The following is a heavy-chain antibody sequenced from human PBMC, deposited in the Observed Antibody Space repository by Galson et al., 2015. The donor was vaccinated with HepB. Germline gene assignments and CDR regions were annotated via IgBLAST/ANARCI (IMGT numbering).Heavy chain of an antibody. J-gene: IGHJ4*02. Sequence: SLRLSCAASGFTFSSYAMSWVRQAPGEGLEWVSAISGSGGSTYYADSVKGRFTISRDNSKNTLYLQMNSLRAEDTAVYYCAKRGYYGSGSYYFGSFDYWGQGTLVTVSS. D-gene: IGHD3-10*01. CDR1: GFTFSSYA. CDR2: ISGSGGST. V-gene: IGHV3-23*01. CDR3: AKRGYYGSGSYYFGSFDY.